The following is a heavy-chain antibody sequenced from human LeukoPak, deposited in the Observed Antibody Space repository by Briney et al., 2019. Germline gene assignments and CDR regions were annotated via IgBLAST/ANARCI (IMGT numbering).Heavy chain of an antibody. D-gene: IGHD3-16*02. V-gene: IGHV5-51*01. CDR1: GYSFTSYW. J-gene: IGHJ3*02. CDR3: ARRVTFGGVIVMEAFDI. CDR2: IYPGDSDT. Sequence: GESLKISCKGSGYSFTSYWIGWVRPMPGKGLEWMGIIYPGDSDTRYSPFFQGQVTISDDKSISTAYLQCSSLKASDTAMYYCARRVTFGGVIVMEAFDIWGEGTMVSVSS.